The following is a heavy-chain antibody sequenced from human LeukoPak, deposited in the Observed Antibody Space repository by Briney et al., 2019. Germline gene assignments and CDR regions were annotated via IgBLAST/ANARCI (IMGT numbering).Heavy chain of an antibody. D-gene: IGHD5-24*01. CDR3: ARGKEMYYYYYGMDV. CDR1: GGTFSSYA. Sequence: GASVKVSCKASGGTFSSYAISWVRQAPGQGLEWMGGITPIFGTANYAQKFQGRVTITADESTSTAYMELSSLRSEDTAVYYCARGKEMYYYYYGMDVWGQGTTVTVSS. CDR2: ITPIFGTA. V-gene: IGHV1-69*13. J-gene: IGHJ6*02.